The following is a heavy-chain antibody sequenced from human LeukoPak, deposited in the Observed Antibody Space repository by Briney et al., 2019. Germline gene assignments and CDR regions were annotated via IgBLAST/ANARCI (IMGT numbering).Heavy chain of an antibody. CDR3: VRSPQLDP. CDR2: IQNSVTSY. Sequence: SKTLSLTCTVSGGSISSYYWSWVRQPPGKGLEWIGYIQNSVTSYTDNPSLQSRVTISVDTSKNQFSLQVTSVTAADTAVYYCVRSPQLDPWGPGILVTVSS. J-gene: IGHJ5*02. V-gene: IGHV4-59*01. CDR1: GGSISSYY.